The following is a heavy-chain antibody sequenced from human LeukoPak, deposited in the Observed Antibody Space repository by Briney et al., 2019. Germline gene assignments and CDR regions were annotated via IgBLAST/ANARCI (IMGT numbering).Heavy chain of an antibody. J-gene: IGHJ6*04. V-gene: IGHV1-69*04. CDR2: IIPIFGIA. D-gene: IGHD3-10*01. Sequence: SVKVSCKASGGTFSSYAISWVRQAPGQGLEWMGRIIPIFGIANYAQKFQGRVTITADKSTSTAYMELNSLRAEDTAVYYCAKPYLHSMVRGYYYYGMDVWGKGTTVTVSS. CDR3: AKPYLHSMVRGYYYYGMDV. CDR1: GGTFSSYA.